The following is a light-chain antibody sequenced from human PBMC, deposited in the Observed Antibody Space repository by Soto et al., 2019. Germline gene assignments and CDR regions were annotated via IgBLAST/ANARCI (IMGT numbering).Light chain of an antibody. CDR2: GVS. CDR1: EIFSSN. Sequence: IVMTQSPATVSVSPGESVTLSCRASEIFSSNLAWYQQRPGQAPRLLIYGVSTRDTGVPARFSGSASGTEFTLTIRSLQSEAFAVYFSKSYNDWSRTCGQGTR. J-gene: IGKJ5*01. V-gene: IGKV3-15*01. CDR3: KSYNDWSRT.